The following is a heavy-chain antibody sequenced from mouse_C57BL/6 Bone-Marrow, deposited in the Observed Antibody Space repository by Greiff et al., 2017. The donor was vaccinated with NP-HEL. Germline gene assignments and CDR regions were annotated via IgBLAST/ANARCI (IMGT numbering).Heavy chain of an antibody. CDR3: ASPYDYDVAWFAY. J-gene: IGHJ3*01. CDR2: ISSGGSYT. V-gene: IGHV5-6*01. D-gene: IGHD2-4*01. CDR1: GFTFSSYG. Sequence: EVHLVESGGDLVKPGGSLKLSCAASGFTFSSYGMSWVRQTPDKRLEWVATISSGGSYTYYPDSVKGQFTISRDNAKNTLYLQMSSLKSEDTAMYYCASPYDYDVAWFAYWGQGTLVTVSA.